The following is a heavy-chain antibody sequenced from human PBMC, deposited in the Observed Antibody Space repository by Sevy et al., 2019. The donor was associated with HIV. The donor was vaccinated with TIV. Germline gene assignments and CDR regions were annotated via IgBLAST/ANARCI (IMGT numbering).Heavy chain of an antibody. CDR3: ARGRVGDSCSWYGAFDV. Sequence: SETLSLTCAVSGGSINSGGYSWSWIRQPPGKGLEWIGYIFQSGATYYIPSLQSRVSISVDMSKNQFSLNLRSVTAADTAVYYCARGRVGDSCSWYGAFDVWGQGTMVTVSS. D-gene: IGHD6-13*01. V-gene: IGHV4-30-2*01. CDR1: GGSINSGGYS. J-gene: IGHJ3*01. CDR2: IFQSGAT.